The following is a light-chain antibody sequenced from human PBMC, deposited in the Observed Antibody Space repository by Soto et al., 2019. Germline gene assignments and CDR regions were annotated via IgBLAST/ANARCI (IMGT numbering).Light chain of an antibody. J-gene: IGKJ1*01. Sequence: EIVLTQSPGTLSLSPGERATLSCRASQSVSSSSLAWYQQKPDQAPRLLIYGASSRATGIPDRFSGSGSGTDFTLTISRLEPEDFAVYYCQQYGSSPLTFGQGTKVDI. CDR3: QQYGSSPLT. CDR2: GAS. CDR1: QSVSSSS. V-gene: IGKV3-20*01.